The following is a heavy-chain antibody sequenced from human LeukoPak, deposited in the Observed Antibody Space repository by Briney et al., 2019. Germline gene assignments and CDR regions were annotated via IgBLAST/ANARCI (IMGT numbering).Heavy chain of an antibody. J-gene: IGHJ4*02. CDR2: ISYDGHYK. CDR1: GFTFSNYA. D-gene: IGHD5-12*01. CDR3: ARDHAADIVATGEDY. V-gene: IGHV3-30-3*01. Sequence: PGGSLRLSCADSGFTFSNYAMHWVRQAPGKGLEWVAVISYDGHYKYYADSVKGRFTISRDNSRNTLYLQMNSLRGEDTAVYYCARDHAADIVATGEDYWGQGTLVTVSS.